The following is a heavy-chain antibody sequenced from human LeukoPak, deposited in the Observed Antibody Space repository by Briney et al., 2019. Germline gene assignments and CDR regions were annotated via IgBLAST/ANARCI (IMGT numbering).Heavy chain of an antibody. CDR2: IYYSGST. CDR3: ARKVDYYDSSGRAGSLGY. V-gene: IGHV4-59*12. D-gene: IGHD3-22*01. CDR1: GGSISSYY. Sequence: SETLSLTCTVSGGSISSYYWSWIRQPPGKGLEWIGYIYYSGSTNYNPSLKSRVTISVDKSKNQFSLKLSSVTAADTAVYYCARKVDYYDSSGRAGSLGYWGQGTLVTVSS. J-gene: IGHJ4*02.